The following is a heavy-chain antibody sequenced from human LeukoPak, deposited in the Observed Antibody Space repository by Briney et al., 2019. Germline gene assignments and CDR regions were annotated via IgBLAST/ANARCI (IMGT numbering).Heavy chain of an antibody. Sequence: ASVKVSCKASGYTFTSYAMHWVRQAPGQRLEWMGWINAGNGNTKYSQKFQGRVTITRDTSASTAYMELSSLRSDDTAVYYCARYGYSSSWYRAASYYFDYWGRGTLVTVSS. V-gene: IGHV1-3*01. CDR1: GYTFTSYA. CDR3: ARYGYSSSWYRAASYYFDY. J-gene: IGHJ4*02. CDR2: INAGNGNT. D-gene: IGHD6-13*01.